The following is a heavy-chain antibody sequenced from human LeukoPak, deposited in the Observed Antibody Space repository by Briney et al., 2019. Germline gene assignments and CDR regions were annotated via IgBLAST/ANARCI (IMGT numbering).Heavy chain of an antibody. CDR3: ASGIAAAGTVSFGY. J-gene: IGHJ4*02. V-gene: IGHV3-30*03. CDR1: GFTFSSYG. Sequence: PGRSLRLSCAASGFTFSSYGMHWVRQAPGKGLEWVAVISYDGSNKYYADSAKGRFTISRDNSKNTLYLQMNSLRAEDTAVYYCASGIAAAGTVSFGYWGQGTLVTVSS. D-gene: IGHD6-13*01. CDR2: ISYDGSNK.